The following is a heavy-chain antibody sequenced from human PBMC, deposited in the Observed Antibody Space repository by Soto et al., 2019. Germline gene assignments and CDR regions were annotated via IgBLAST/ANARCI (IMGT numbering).Heavy chain of an antibody. CDR2: ISAFNGQT. J-gene: IGHJ6*02. V-gene: IGHV1-18*01. CDR3: ARDVFIPYGMDV. CDR1: GYTFTSYG. D-gene: IGHD2-2*02. Sequence: GASVKVSCKASGYTFTSYGVSWVRQAPGQGLEWMGWISAFNGQTNYIQKVQGRATLTTEASTSTAYMELRSLRSDDTAVYYCARDVFIPYGMDVWGQGTTVTVSS.